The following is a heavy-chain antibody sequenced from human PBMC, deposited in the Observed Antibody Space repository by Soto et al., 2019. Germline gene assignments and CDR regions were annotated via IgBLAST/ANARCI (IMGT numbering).Heavy chain of an antibody. J-gene: IGHJ6*02. CDR1: GGTFGSYA. D-gene: IGHD2-2*01. V-gene: IGHV1-69*01. CDR2: IIPITATA. Sequence: QVPLVQSGAEVKKPGSSVKVSCKASGGTFGSYAISWVRQAPGQGLEWMGGIIPITATANYAQKFQGRVTITADESTRTASMQLSSLRSEDTAVYYCARSQGSSTSLEIYYYYYYGMDVWGQGTTVTVSS. CDR3: ARSQGSSTSLEIYYYYYYGMDV.